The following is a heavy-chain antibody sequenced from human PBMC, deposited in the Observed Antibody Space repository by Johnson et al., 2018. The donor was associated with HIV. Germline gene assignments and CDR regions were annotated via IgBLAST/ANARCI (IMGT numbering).Heavy chain of an antibody. CDR1: GFTFSSYA. D-gene: IGHD3-16*01. Sequence: VQLVESGGGVVQPGRSLRLSCAASGFTFSSYAMHWVRQAPGKGLEWVSGISWNSGSIGYADSVKGRFTISRDNAKNSLYLQMNSLRAEDTALYYCARGGSDVFDIWGRGTMVTVSS. CDR2: ISWNSGSI. V-gene: IGHV3-9*01. CDR3: ARGGSDVFDI. J-gene: IGHJ3*02.